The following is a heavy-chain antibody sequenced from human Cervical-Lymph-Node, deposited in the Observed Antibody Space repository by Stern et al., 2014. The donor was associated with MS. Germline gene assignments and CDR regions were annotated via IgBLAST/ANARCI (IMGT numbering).Heavy chain of an antibody. D-gene: IGHD3-10*01. CDR2: VSYDGSQR. V-gene: IGHV3-30-3*01. CDR1: GCTFSTYA. Sequence: QVQLVESGAGVVQPGRSLTLSCVVSGCTFSTYAMHWVRQAPGKGLAWVAFVSYDGSQRNSTDSVKARFTISRDNSKNTLYLHMNSLRDEDTAVYFCARGGRGVGLEYWGQGALVTVSS. J-gene: IGHJ4*02. CDR3: ARGGRGVGLEY.